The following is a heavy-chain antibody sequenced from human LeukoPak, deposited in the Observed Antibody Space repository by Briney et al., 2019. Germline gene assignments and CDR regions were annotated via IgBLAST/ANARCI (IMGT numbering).Heavy chain of an antibody. CDR2: ISGRGITT. J-gene: IGHJ6*03. D-gene: IGHD3-22*01. CDR1: GFTFSTYG. V-gene: IGHV3-23*01. CDR3: AKYDNGFFYYYLDV. Sequence: GGSLRLSCAASGFTFSTYGMTWVRQAPGKGLEWVAGISGRGITTAYAESVEGRFTISRDNSKNTLYVQMDSLRVDDTAVYYCAKYDNGFFYYYLDVWGKGTTVTVSS.